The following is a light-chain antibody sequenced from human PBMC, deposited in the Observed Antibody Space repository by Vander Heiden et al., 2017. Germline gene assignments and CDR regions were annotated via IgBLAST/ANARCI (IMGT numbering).Light chain of an antibody. J-gene: IGKJ1*01. CDR2: WAS. CDR3: QQYYSTPRT. CDR1: QSVLYSPNNKNY. V-gene: IGKV4-1*01. Sequence: DIVITHSPDFLAVSLGERATINCKSSQSVLYSPNNKNYLAWYQQKPGQPPKLLIYWASTRESGVPDRFSGSGSGTDFTLTISSLQAEDVAVYYCQQYYSTPRTFGQGTKVEIK.